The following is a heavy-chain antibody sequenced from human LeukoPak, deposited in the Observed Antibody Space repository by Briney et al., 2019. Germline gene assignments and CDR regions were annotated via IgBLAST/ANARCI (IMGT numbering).Heavy chain of an antibody. D-gene: IGHD4-17*01. CDR3: ASLSYGDYDFDY. CDR1: GFTVSSNY. V-gene: IGHV3-66*01. CDR2: IYSGGST. Sequence: PGGSLRLSCAASGFTVSSNYMSWVRQAPGKGLEWVSVIYSGGSTYYADSVKGRFTISRDNSKHTLYLQMNSLRAEDTAVYYCASLSYGDYDFDYWGQGTLVTVSS. J-gene: IGHJ4*02.